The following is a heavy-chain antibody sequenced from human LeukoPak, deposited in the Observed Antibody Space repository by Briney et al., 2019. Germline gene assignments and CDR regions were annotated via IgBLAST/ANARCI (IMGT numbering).Heavy chain of an antibody. J-gene: IGHJ6*03. Sequence: HPGGSLRLSCAASGFTFSSYGMHWVRQAPGKGLEWVAFIRYDGSNKYYADSVKGRFTISRDNSKNTLYLQMNSLRAEDTAVYYCARTNTDAYSSGWFLGYPGNYYYYMDVWGKGTTVTVPS. CDR3: ARTNTDAYSSGWFLGYPGNYYYYMDV. D-gene: IGHD6-19*01. CDR1: GFTFSSYG. CDR2: IRYDGSNK. V-gene: IGHV3-30*02.